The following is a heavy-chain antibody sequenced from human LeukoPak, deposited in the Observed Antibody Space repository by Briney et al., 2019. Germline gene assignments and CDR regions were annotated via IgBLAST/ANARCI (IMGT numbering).Heavy chain of an antibody. V-gene: IGHV4-39*07. D-gene: IGHD1-26*01. CDR1: GGSISSSSYY. J-gene: IGHJ3*02. Sequence: SETLPLTCTVSGGSISSSSYYWGWIRQPPGKGLEWIGSIYYSGSTYYNPSLKSRVTISVDRSKNQFSLKLSSVTAADTAVYYCARPVVVGPWGAFDIWGQGTMVTVSS. CDR3: ARPVVVGPWGAFDI. CDR2: IYYSGST.